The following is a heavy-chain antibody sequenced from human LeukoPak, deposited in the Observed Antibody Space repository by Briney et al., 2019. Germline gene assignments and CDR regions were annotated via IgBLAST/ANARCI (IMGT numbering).Heavy chain of an antibody. V-gene: IGHV4-30-2*01. Sequence: SETLSLTCTVSGGSISSGGYYWSWIRQPPGKGLEWIGYIYQSGSTYYTPSLESRVTISVDRSKNQFSLRLSSVTAADTAVYYCARTPREATVTTGNWFDPWGQGTLVTVSS. CDR2: IYQSGST. D-gene: IGHD4-17*01. CDR1: GGSISSGGYY. J-gene: IGHJ5*02. CDR3: ARTPREATVTTGNWFDP.